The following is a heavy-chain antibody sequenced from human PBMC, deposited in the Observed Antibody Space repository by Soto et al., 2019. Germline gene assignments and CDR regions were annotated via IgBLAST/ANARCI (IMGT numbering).Heavy chain of an antibody. J-gene: IGHJ6*02. D-gene: IGHD1-1*01. CDR2: INPNSGGT. CDR3: ARVERGSYYYGMDV. Sequence: GASVKVSCKASGYTFTGYYMHWVRQAPGQGLEWMGWINPNSGGTNYAQKFQGWVTMTRDTSISTAYMELSRLRSDDTAVYYCARVERGSYYYGMDVWGQGTTVTVSS. CDR1: GYTFTGYY. V-gene: IGHV1-2*04.